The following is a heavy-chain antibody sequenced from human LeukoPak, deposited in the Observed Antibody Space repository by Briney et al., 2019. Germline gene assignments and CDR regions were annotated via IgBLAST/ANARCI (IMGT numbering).Heavy chain of an antibody. CDR1: GFTFSSYW. V-gene: IGHV3-74*01. CDR2: IGTDGSST. J-gene: IGHJ3*02. D-gene: IGHD4-23*01. CDR3: ARDKYGGNSNAFDI. Sequence: GGSLRLSCAASGFTFSSYWMHWVRQVPGKGLVWVSRIGTDGSSTTYADYVKGRFSISRDNAKDTLYLQMNSLRAEDTAVYYCARDKYGGNSNAFDIWGQGTLVTVSS.